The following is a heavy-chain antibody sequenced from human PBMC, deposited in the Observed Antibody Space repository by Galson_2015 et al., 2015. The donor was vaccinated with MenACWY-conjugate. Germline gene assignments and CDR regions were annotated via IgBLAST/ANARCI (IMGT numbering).Heavy chain of an antibody. D-gene: IGHD2/OR15-2a*01. CDR1: GGSINSYY. CDR3: ARGVNLSSMAGY. Sequence: TLSLTCTVSGGSINSYYWSWIRQPPGKGLEWIGYMYYSGSANYNPSLKSRVTISVDTSKNQFSLRMTSVTAADTAVYYCARGVNLSSMAGYWGQGTLVTVSS. CDR2: MYYSGSA. J-gene: IGHJ4*02. V-gene: IGHV4-59*01.